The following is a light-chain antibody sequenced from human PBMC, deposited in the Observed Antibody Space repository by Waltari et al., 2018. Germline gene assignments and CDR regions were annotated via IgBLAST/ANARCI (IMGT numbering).Light chain of an antibody. CDR1: QSIKNW. J-gene: IGKJ4*01. CDR2: GAS. CDR3: QQVNSVPAT. V-gene: IGKV1-12*01. Sequence: DIQMTQPPSSVSAFVGDRVTITCRASQSIKNWLAWYQQKPGKAPKLLIYGASGLHSGVPSRFSGSGAGTDFTLTISSLQAEDFATYYCQQVNSVPATFGGGTTVEIK.